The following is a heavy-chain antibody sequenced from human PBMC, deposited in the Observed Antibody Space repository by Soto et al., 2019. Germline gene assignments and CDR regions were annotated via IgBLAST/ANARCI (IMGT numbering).Heavy chain of an antibody. J-gene: IGHJ4*02. D-gene: IGHD3-16*01. CDR2: IWHDGSNK. CDR3: AREGVPWRSFPYSADY. CDR1: GFTFSSYG. Sequence: QVQLVESGRGVVQPGRSLRLSCAASGFTFSSYGMHWVRQAPGKGLEWVAVIWHDGSNKYYADSVKGRFTISRDNSKNTLYLQMTRRRAEDTAVYFCAREGVPWRSFPYSADYWGQGTLVTVSS. V-gene: IGHV3-33*01.